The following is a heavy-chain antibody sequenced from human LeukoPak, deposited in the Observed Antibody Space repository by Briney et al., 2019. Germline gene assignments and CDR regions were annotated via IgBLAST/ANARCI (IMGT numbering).Heavy chain of an antibody. CDR3: ARDSDSSSWCFDY. V-gene: IGHV3-33*01. D-gene: IGHD6-13*01. J-gene: IGHJ4*02. CDR2: IWYDGSNK. CDR1: GFTFSSYG. Sequence: GRSLRLSCAASGFTFSSYGMHWVRQAPGKGLEGVAVIWYDGSNKYYAASVKGRFTISRDNSKNTLYLQMNSLRAEDTAVYYCARDSDSSSWCFDYWGQGTLVTVSS.